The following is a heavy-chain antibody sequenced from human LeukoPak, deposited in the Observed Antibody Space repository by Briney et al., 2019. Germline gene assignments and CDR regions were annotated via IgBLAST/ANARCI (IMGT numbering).Heavy chain of an antibody. Sequence: ASVKVSCKASGYTFTSYYMHWVRQAPGQGLERMGIINPSGGSTSYAQKFQGRVTMTRNTSISTAYMELSSLRSEDTAVYYCARGRNTMVRGALGAETRYYYSYYMDVWGKGTTVTVSS. V-gene: IGHV1-46*01. CDR2: INPSGGST. J-gene: IGHJ6*03. CDR3: ARGRNTMVRGALGAETRYYYSYYMDV. D-gene: IGHD3-10*01. CDR1: GYTFTSYY.